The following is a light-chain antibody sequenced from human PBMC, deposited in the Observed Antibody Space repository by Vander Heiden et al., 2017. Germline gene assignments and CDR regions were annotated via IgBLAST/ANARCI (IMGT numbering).Light chain of an antibody. J-gene: IGKJ4*01. CDR1: QSVSSN. V-gene: IGKV3-15*01. CDR2: GAS. Sequence: EIVMTQSPATLSVSPGERATLSCRASQSVSSNLAWYQQKPGQAPRLLIYGASTRATGIPARFSGSGYGKEFTLTISSRQSEDFAVYYCQQYNNWPEITFGGGTKVEIK. CDR3: QQYNNWPEIT.